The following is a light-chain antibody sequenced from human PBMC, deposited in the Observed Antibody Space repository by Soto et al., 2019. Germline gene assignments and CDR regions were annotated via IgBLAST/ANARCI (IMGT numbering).Light chain of an antibody. Sequence: EIVLTQSPGTLSLSPGERATLSCRASQSVSSSYLAWYQQKPGQAPRLLIYGASIRATGLPARFSGSGSGTEFTLTISSLQSEDFAVYYCQQYNNWPPWPFGQGTNVAI. J-gene: IGKJ1*01. CDR2: GAS. CDR1: QSVSSSY. V-gene: IGKV3-15*01. CDR3: QQYNNWPPWP.